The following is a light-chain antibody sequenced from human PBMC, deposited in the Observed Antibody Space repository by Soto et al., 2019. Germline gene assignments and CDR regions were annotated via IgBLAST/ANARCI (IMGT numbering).Light chain of an antibody. J-gene: IGKJ1*01. CDR3: QQHKRYSRT. Sequence: DIQMTQSPSTLSASVGDRVTITCRASENIDTSLAWYQQKPGKAPNLLIYKASNLENGVPSRFSGSGSGTEFILTISSLQLDDFATYYCQQHKRYSRTLGQGTKVEVK. CDR1: ENIDTS. CDR2: KAS. V-gene: IGKV1-5*03.